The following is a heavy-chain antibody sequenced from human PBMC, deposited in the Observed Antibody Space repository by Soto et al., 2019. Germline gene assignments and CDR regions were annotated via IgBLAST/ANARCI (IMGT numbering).Heavy chain of an antibody. CDR2: IGTAGDT. Sequence: GGSLRLSCAASGFTFSSYDMHWVRQATGKGLEWVSAIGTAGDTYYPGSVKGRFTISRENAKNSLYLQMNSLRAGDTAVYYCARESSRYFDWNNGMDVWGQGT. CDR1: GFTFSSYD. J-gene: IGHJ6*02. CDR3: ARESSRYFDWNNGMDV. D-gene: IGHD3-9*01. V-gene: IGHV3-13*04.